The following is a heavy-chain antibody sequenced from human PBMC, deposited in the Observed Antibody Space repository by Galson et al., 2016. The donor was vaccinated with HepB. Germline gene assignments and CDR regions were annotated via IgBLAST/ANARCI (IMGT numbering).Heavy chain of an antibody. Sequence: QSGAEVKKPGESLRISCKVSGYTFIFYWMRWVRQMPGKGLEWMGNFDPTDSYTNYSPSFKGHVTFSTDRSTNTAYLQWNGLKASDTAMYYCARHEYTTSSHFDYWGQGTLVIVSS. CDR2: FDPTDSYT. D-gene: IGHD6-6*01. CDR1: GYTFIFYW. V-gene: IGHV5-10-1*01. CDR3: ARHEYTTSSHFDY. J-gene: IGHJ4*02.